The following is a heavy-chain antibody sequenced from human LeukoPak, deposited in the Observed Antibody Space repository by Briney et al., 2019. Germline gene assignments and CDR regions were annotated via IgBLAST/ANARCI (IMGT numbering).Heavy chain of an antibody. V-gene: IGHV4-61*02. Sequence: PSQTLSLTCTVSGGSISSGSYYWSWIRQPAGKGLEWIGRIYTSGSTNYNPSLKSRVTISVDTSKNQFSLKLSSVTAADTAVYYCARGARYCSGGSCYSPLNYWGQGTLVTVSS. CDR1: GGSISSGSYY. CDR3: ARGARYCSGGSCYSPLNY. J-gene: IGHJ4*02. CDR2: IYTSGST. D-gene: IGHD2-15*01.